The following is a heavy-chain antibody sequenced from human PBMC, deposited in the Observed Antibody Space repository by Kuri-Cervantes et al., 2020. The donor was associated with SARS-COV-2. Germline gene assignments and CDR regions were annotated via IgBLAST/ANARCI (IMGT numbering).Heavy chain of an antibody. J-gene: IGHJ3*02. D-gene: IGHD6-13*01. CDR2: IVVGSGNT. Sequence: SVKVSCKASGFTFTSSAMQWVRQARGQRLEWIGWIVVGSGNTNYAQKFQGRVTITRNTSISTAYMELSSLRSEDTAVYYCARGDRNYSSSWYGDAFDIWGQGTMVTVSS. V-gene: IGHV1-58*02. CDR3: ARGDRNYSSSWYGDAFDI. CDR1: GFTFTSSA.